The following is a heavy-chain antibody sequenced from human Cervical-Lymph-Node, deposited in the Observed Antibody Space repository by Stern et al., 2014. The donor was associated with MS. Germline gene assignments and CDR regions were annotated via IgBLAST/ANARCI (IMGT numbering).Heavy chain of an antibody. CDR3: ARGGGLVGYFDY. CDR2: ISPVFGTT. D-gene: IGHD1-26*01. Sequence: VQLVQSGAEVKKPGSSVKVSCKASGDTFSSYASNWVRQVPGQGLEWMGGISPVFGTTNYAQKFQGRVTITADKSTNTAYMELMTLRSEDTAVYYCARGGGLVGYFDYWGQGTLVSVSS. CDR1: GDTFSSYA. J-gene: IGHJ4*02. V-gene: IGHV1-69*06.